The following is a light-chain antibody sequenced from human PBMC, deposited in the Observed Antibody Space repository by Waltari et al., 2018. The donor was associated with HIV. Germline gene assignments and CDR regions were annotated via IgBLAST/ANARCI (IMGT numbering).Light chain of an antibody. V-gene: IGKV4-1*01. CDR3: QQYYSPPPT. Sequence: DVVMTQSPDALAVSLGERAPINCKATHSVFYTPNAKNYIAWYQQRPGQAPKLLIYWASTREFGVSARFSGSGSGTNFTLTITSLQAEDVAVYYCQQYYSPPPTFGQGTKVEIK. J-gene: IGKJ1*01. CDR1: HSVFYTPNAKNY. CDR2: WAS.